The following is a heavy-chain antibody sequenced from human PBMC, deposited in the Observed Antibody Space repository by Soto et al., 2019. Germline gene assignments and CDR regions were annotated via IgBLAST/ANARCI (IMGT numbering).Heavy chain of an antibody. CDR3: ARVAVGYYYMDV. CDR2: INSDGTRT. Sequence: EVQLVESGGGLVQPGGSLRLSCAASGFTFSNYWMHWVRQAPGKGLVWVSRINSDGTRTNYADSVKGRFTISRDNAENTLYLQMTSQTAADTAVYYCARVAVGYYYMDVWGKGTTVTVSS. V-gene: IGHV3-74*01. J-gene: IGHJ6*03. CDR1: GFTFSNYW.